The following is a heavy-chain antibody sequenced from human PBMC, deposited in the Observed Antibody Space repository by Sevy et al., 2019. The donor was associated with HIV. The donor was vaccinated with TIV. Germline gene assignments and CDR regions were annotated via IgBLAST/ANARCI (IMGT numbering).Heavy chain of an antibody. CDR3: ARRRITMVRGVISWFDP. CDR2: INPNSGGT. V-gene: IGHV1-2*06. D-gene: IGHD3-10*01. Sequence: ASVKVSCKASGYTFTGYYMHWVRQAPGQGIEWMGRINPNSGGTNYAQKFQGRVTMTRDTSISTAYMELSRLRSDDTAVYYCARRRITMVRGVISWFDPWGQGTLVTVSS. J-gene: IGHJ5*02. CDR1: GYTFTGYY.